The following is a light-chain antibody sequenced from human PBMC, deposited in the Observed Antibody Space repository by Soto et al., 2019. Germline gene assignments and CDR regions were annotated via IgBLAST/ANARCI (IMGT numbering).Light chain of an antibody. Sequence: DIQMTPSPSSMSASVGDSVTLTCRASHDIDTFLNWYQQRPGEAPKLLIFAASNLKSGVPFRFSGSGSGTEFTLTISSLQPEDFATYYCQKNFSSPSITFGQGTRLEIK. CDR1: HDIDTF. CDR3: QKNFSSPSIT. CDR2: AAS. J-gene: IGKJ5*01. V-gene: IGKV1-39*01.